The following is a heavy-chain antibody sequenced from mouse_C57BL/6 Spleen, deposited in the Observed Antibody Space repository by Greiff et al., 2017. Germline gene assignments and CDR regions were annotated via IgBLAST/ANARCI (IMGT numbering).Heavy chain of an antibody. Sequence: VQLQQSGAELARPGASVKLSCKASGYTFTSYGISWVKQRTGQGLEWIGEIYPRSGNTYYNEKFKGKATLTADKSSSTAYMELRSLTSEDSAVYFYARHYYYDYDRAWFAYWGQGTLVTVSA. V-gene: IGHV1-81*01. D-gene: IGHD2-4*01. J-gene: IGHJ3*01. CDR3: ARHYYYDYDRAWFAY. CDR1: GYTFTSYG. CDR2: IYPRSGNT.